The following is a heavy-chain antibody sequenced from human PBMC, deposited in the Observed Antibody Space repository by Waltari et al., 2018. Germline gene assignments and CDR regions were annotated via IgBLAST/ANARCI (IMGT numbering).Heavy chain of an antibody. V-gene: IGHV3-21*01. Sequence: EVQLVESGGGLVKPGGSLRLSCEASGFTFSSYSMNWVRQAPGKGLEWFSSISSSSSYIYYADSVKGRFTISRDNAKNSLYLQMNSLRAEDTAVYYCARESYYGSGSTGDYWGQGTLVTVSS. CDR3: ARESYYGSGSTGDY. J-gene: IGHJ4*02. CDR1: GFTFSSYS. D-gene: IGHD3-10*01. CDR2: ISSSSSYI.